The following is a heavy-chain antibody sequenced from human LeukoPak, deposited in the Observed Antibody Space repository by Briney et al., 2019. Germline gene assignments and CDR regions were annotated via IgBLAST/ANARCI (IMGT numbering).Heavy chain of an antibody. Sequence: GEALQISYKGSGSSFTSYWIALVRPMAGKGVGWLGIIYPGDSDTRYTPSLQGQVTISADKSINTAYLQWSSLKASDNAMYYCARHGGASARFSDYWGQGTLVTVSS. D-gene: IGHD6-6*01. J-gene: IGHJ4*02. CDR1: GSSFTSYW. CDR3: ARHGGASARFSDY. V-gene: IGHV5-51*01. CDR2: IYPGDSDT.